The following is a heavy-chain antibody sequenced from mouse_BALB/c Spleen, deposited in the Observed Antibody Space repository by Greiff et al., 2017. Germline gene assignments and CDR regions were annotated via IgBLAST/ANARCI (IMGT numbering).Heavy chain of an antibody. J-gene: IGHJ3*01. CDR1: GYSITSGYR. CDR3: ASRATTAWFAY. V-gene: IGHV3-1*02. CDR2: IHYSGST. Sequence: EVQLQQSGPDLVKPSQSLSLTCTVTGYSITSGYRWHWIRQFPGNKLEWMGYIHYSGSTNYNPSLKSRISITRDTSKNQFFLQLNSVTTEDTATYYCASRATTAWFAYWGQGTLVTVSA. D-gene: IGHD1-1*01.